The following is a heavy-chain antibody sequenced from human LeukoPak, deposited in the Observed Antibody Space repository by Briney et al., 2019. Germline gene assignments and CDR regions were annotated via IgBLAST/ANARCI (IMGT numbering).Heavy chain of an antibody. J-gene: IGHJ3*02. CDR1: GYTFTSYY. V-gene: IGHV1-46*01. CDR2: INPSGGST. Sequence: ASVKVSCKASGYTFTSYYMHWVRQAPGQGLEWMGIINPSGGSTSYAQTFQGRVTMTRDTSTSTVYMELSSLRSEDTAVYYCARVGGTYYYDSSGYDYAFDIWGQGTMVTVSS. CDR3: ARVGGTYYYDSSGYDYAFDI. D-gene: IGHD3-22*01.